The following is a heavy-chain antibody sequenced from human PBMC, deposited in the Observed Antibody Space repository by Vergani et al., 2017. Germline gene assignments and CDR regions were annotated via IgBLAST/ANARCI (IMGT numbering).Heavy chain of an antibody. CDR3: ARDATVELADAFDI. CDR1: GYTFTSYG. V-gene: IGHV1-18*01. Sequence: VQLVQSGAEVKKPGESLKISCKGSGYTFTSYGISWVRQAPGQGLEWMGWISAYNGNTNYAQKLQGRVTMTTDTSTSTAYMELRSLRSDDTAVYYCARDATVELADAFDIWGQGTMVTVSS. CDR2: ISAYNGNT. D-gene: IGHD4-11*01. J-gene: IGHJ3*02.